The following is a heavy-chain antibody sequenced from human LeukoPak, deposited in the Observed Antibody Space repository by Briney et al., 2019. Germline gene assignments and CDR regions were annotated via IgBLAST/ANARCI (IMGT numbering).Heavy chain of an antibody. CDR2: IYHSGST. V-gene: IGHV4-30-2*01. CDR3: AREGVAAAGY. Sequence: SETLSLTCTVSGGSISSGGYYWSWIRQPPGKGLEWIGYIYHSGSTYYNPSLKSRVTISVDRSKNQFSLKLSSVTAADTAVYYCAREGVAAAGYWGQGSLVTVSS. CDR1: GGSISSGGYY. J-gene: IGHJ4*02. D-gene: IGHD6-13*01.